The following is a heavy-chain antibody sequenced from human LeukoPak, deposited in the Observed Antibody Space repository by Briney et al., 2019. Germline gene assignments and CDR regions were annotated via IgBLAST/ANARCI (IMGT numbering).Heavy chain of an antibody. V-gene: IGHV3-21*01. CDR3: ARGITVAGLDY. D-gene: IGHD6-19*01. CDR1: GFIFSSYS. CDR2: ISSSSSYI. J-gene: IGHJ4*02. Sequence: GSLRLSCAASGFIFSSYSMNWVRQAPGKGLEWVSSISSSSSYIYYADSVKGRFTISRDNAKNSLYLQMNSLRAEDTAVYYCARGITVAGLDYWGQGTLVTVSS.